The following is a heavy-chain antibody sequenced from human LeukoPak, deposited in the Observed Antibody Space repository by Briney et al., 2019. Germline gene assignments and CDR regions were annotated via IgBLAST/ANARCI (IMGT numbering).Heavy chain of an antibody. CDR3: AGDYYGPGLFDY. D-gene: IGHD3-10*01. V-gene: IGHV4-61*02. CDR2: IYTSGRT. Sequence: SETLSLTCSVSGISISRGPYYWSWIRQPAGKGLEWIGRIYTSGRTNYNLSFQSRVSMSVDTSKNQFSLKLSSVTAADTAVYYCAGDYYGPGLFDYWGQGTLVTVSS. J-gene: IGHJ4*02. CDR1: GISISRGPYY.